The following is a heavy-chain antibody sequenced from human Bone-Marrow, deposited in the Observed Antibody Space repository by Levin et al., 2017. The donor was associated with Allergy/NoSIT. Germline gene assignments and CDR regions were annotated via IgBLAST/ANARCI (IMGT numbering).Heavy chain of an antibody. CDR3: ASLRPDYGDYETDPKDYYFMAV. CDR1: GYTFTNYW. CDR2: IYPGDSDT. Sequence: GESLKISCEASGYTFTNYWIAWVRQMPGKGLEWMGIIYPGDSDTRYSPSFQGQVTISVDKSISTAYLQWSSLKASDTGMYYCASLRPDYGDYETDPKDYYFMAVWGQGTTVTVSS. V-gene: IGHV5-51*01. J-gene: IGHJ6*03. D-gene: IGHD4-17*01.